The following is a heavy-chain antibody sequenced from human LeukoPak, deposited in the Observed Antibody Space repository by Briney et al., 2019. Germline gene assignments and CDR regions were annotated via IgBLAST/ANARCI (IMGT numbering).Heavy chain of an antibody. J-gene: IGHJ4*02. CDR1: GFTFDDYA. D-gene: IGHD4/OR15-4a*01. CDR2: ISGSSGST. CDR3: ARRAGAYSHPYDY. V-gene: IGHV3-23*01. Sequence: GGSLRLSCAASGFTFDDYAMHWVRQAPGKVLEWFSSISGSSGSTYYADSVKGRFTISRDNSKNTLYLQMNSLRAEDTAVYYCARRAGAYSHPYDYWGQGTLVTVSS.